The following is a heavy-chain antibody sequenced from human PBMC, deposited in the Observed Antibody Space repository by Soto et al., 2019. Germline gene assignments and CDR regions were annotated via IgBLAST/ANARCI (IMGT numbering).Heavy chain of an antibody. D-gene: IGHD4-17*01. CDR1: GFTFSSYS. CDR3: ARDPEDYGGNWYFDL. CDR2: ISSSSSYI. J-gene: IGHJ2*01. V-gene: IGHV3-21*01. Sequence: EVQLVESGGGLVKPGGSLRLSCAASGFTFSSYSMNWVRQAPGKGLEWVSSISSSSSYIYYADSVKGRFTISRDNAKNSLYLQMNSLRAEDTAVYYCARDPEDYGGNWYFDLWGRGTLVTVSS.